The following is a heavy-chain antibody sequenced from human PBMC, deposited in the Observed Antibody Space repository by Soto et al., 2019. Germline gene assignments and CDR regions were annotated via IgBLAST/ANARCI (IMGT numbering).Heavy chain of an antibody. D-gene: IGHD3-16*01. J-gene: IGHJ3*02. CDR1: GGTFSSYA. V-gene: IGHV1-69*13. CDR3: AARAGGSMDAFDI. Sequence: SGKVSCKASGGTFSSYAISWVRQAPGQGLEWMGGVTPIFGTANYAQKFQGRVTITADESTSTAYMELSSLRSEDTAVYYCAARAGGSMDAFDIWGQGTMVTVSS. CDR2: VTPIFGTA.